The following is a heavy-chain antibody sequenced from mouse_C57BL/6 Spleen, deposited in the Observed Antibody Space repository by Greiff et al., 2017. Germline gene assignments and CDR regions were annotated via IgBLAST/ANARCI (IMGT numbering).Heavy chain of an antibody. CDR2: IDPADGDT. CDR3: TETAQATGDFDY. V-gene: IGHV14-1*01. Sequence: VQLQQSGAELVRPGASVKLSCTASGFNIQDYYMHWVKQRPEQGLEWIGRIDPADGDTEYAPKFQGKATMTADTSSNTASLQLSSLTSEDTAVYYCTETAQATGDFDYWGQGTTLTVSS. J-gene: IGHJ2*01. CDR1: GFNIQDYY. D-gene: IGHD3-2*02.